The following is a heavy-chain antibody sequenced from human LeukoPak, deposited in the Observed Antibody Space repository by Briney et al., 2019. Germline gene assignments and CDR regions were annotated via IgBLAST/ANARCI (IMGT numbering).Heavy chain of an antibody. CDR3: GSSSGWYSPFDI. CDR2: IYYSGST. D-gene: IGHD6-19*01. V-gene: IGHV4-39*07. CDR1: GGSISSSSYY. J-gene: IGHJ3*02. Sequence: SETLSLTCTVSGGSISSSSYYWGWLRQPPGKGLEWIGRIYYSGSTYYNPSLKSRVTISVDTSKNQFSLKLSSVTAADAAVYYCGSSSGWYSPFDIWPQGTMLTVPS.